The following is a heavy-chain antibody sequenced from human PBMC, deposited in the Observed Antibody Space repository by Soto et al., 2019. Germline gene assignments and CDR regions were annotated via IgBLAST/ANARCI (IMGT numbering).Heavy chain of an antibody. D-gene: IGHD2-21*01. CDR2: IYYSGST. J-gene: IGHJ1*01. CDR3: ASWGGGVGFQH. V-gene: IGHV4-31*03. Sequence: SETLSLTCTFSGCSIISGGYYWSWIRQHPGKGLEWIGYIYYSGSTYYNPSLKSRVTISVDTSKNQFSLKLSSVTAADTAVYYCASWGGGVGFQHWGQGTLVTVPQ. CDR1: GCSIISGGYY.